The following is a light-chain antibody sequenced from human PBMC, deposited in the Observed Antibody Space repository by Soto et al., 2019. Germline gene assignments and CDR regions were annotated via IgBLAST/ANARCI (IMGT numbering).Light chain of an antibody. CDR1: SSDIGGYNS. CDR3: CSYAGRSTWV. V-gene: IGLV2-8*01. J-gene: IGLJ3*02. Sequence: QSALTQPPSASGSPGQSVTISCTGTSSDIGGYNSVSWYQQYPGKAPTLMIYEASQRPSGVSHRFSGSKSGNTASLTISGLQTEDEGNYYCCSYAGRSTWVFGGGTKVTVL. CDR2: EAS.